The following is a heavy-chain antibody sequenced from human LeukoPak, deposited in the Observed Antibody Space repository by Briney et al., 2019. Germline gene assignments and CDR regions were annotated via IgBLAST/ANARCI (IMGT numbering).Heavy chain of an antibody. D-gene: IGHD1-26*01. CDR2: INHSGST. J-gene: IGHJ5*02. V-gene: IGHV4-34*01. Sequence: SETLSLTCAVYGGSFSGYYWSWIREPPGKGLEWIGEINHSGSTNYNPSLKSRVTISVDTSKNQFSLKLSSVTAADTAVYYCARRERILNNWFDPWGQGTLVTVSS. CDR1: GGSFSGYY. CDR3: ARRERILNNWFDP.